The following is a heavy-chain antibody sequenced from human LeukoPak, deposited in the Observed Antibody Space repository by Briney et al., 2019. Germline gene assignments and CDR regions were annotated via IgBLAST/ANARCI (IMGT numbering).Heavy chain of an antibody. CDR2: ISGSGGST. CDR3: ARHSYGGNRAPFDY. Sequence: GGSLRLSCAASGFTFSSYAMSWVRQAPGKGLEWVSAISGSGGSTYYADSVKGRFTISRDNSKNTLYLQMNSLRAEDTAVYYCARHSYGGNRAPFDYWGEGTLVTVSS. D-gene: IGHD4-23*01. CDR1: GFTFSSYA. V-gene: IGHV3-23*01. J-gene: IGHJ4*02.